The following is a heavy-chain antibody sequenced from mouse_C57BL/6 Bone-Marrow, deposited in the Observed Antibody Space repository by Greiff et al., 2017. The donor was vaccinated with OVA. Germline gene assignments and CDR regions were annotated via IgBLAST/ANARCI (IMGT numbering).Heavy chain of an antibody. V-gene: IGHV1-9*01. J-gene: IGHJ2*01. CDR3: ASHPIYYYCSEDY. Sequence: VKLVESGAELMKPGASVKLSCKATGYTFTGYWIEWVKQRPGHGLEWIGEILPGSGSTNYNEQFKGKATFTADTSSNTAYMQLSSLTTEDSAIYYCASHPIYYYCSEDYWGQGTTLTVSS. CDR1: GYTFTGYW. D-gene: IGHD1-1*01. CDR2: ILPGSGST.